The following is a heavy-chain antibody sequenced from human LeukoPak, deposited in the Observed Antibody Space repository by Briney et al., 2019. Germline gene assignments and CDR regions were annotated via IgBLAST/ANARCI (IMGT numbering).Heavy chain of an antibody. CDR1: GGSFSGYY. Sequence: SETLSLTCAVYGGSFSGYYWSWIRQPPGKGLEWIGEINHNGSTNYNPSLKSRVTISVDTSKNQFSLKLSSVTAADTAVYYCARGGRIQLWKYWGQGTLVTVSS. J-gene: IGHJ4*02. CDR2: INHNGST. D-gene: IGHD5-18*01. CDR3: ARGGRIQLWKY. V-gene: IGHV4-34*01.